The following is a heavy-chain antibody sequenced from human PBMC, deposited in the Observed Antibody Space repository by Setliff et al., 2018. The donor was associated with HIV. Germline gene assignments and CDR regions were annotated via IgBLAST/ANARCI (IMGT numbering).Heavy chain of an antibody. Sequence: SETLSLTCSVSGVSINRTDHFWGWIRQSPGKRLEWIGSVSQSGSTYYNPSLKSRITISVDRSKNLFSLKLISVTAADQGVYYCARVPVAGANWFDPWAWEPWSPSPQ. V-gene: IGHV4-39*01. CDR2: VSQSGST. CDR1: GVSINRTDHF. CDR3: ARVPVAGANWFDP. J-gene: IGHJ5*02. D-gene: IGHD2-21*01.